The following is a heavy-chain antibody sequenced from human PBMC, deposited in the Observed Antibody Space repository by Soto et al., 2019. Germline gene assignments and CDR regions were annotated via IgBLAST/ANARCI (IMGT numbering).Heavy chain of an antibody. CDR2: IYYSGST. D-gene: IGHD3-10*01. V-gene: IGHV4-59*08. Sequence: TSETLSLTCTVSGGSISSYYWSWIRQPPGKGLEWIGYIYYSGSTNYNPSLKSRVTISVDTSKNQFSLKLSSVTAADTAVYYCARGKLWFGELDSSRYYYYGMDVWGQGTTVTVSS. CDR1: GGSISSYY. CDR3: ARGKLWFGELDSSRYYYYGMDV. J-gene: IGHJ6*02.